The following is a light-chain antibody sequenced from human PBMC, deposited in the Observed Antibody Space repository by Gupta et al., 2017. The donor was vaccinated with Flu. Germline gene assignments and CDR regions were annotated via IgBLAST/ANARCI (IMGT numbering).Light chain of an antibody. V-gene: IGLV2-8*01. CDR3: SSYEGSDRTVV. J-gene: IGLJ2*01. CDR1: RRDVGGYKS. Sequence: QPALPQPTLAAGPPGQAATTSCSGTRRDVGGYKSVSWYQQDPGQAPELIIYGDSKRPSGVPDRFSGSKSGNTASLTVSSVQTEDEGDYYCSSYEGSDRTVVFGAGTKVTVL. CDR2: GDS.